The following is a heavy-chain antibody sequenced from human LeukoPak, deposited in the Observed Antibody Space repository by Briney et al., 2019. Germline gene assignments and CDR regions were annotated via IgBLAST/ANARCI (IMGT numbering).Heavy chain of an antibody. CDR3: AKRTAYYSGPFEY. V-gene: IGHV3-30*18. D-gene: IGHD3/OR15-3a*01. J-gene: IGHJ4*02. Sequence: GRSLRLSCAASGFSFSSYGMHWVRQAPGKGLEWVAVISYDGSNKYYADSVKGRFTISRDSSKNTLYLQMNSLSAEDTAVYYCAKRTAYYSGPFEYWGQGTLVTVSS. CDR2: ISYDGSNK. CDR1: GFSFSSYG.